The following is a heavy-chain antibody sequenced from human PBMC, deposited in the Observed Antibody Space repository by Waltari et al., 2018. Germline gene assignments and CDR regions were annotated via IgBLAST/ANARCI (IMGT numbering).Heavy chain of an antibody. CDR1: GGTFSSYA. CDR3: DFQEYYDSSGSGYFQH. CDR2: IIPRIVTA. V-gene: IGHV1-69*05. D-gene: IGHD3-22*01. J-gene: IGHJ1*01. Sequence: QLQLVQSWAEVKKPVSSVKVSCKASGGTFSSYAISWVRQAPGQGLAWRGGIIPRIVTANNAKKCQGRVTSTTDESTSTAYMELSRLRSEDTAVYDWDFQEYYDSSGSGYFQHWGQGTLVTVSS.